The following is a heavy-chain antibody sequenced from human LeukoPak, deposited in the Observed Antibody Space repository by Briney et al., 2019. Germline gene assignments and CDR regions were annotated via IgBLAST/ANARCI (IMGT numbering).Heavy chain of an antibody. V-gene: IGHV3-33*01. CDR3: ARGYDSSGYLLPFDY. Sequence: GGSLRLSCAASGFTFSSYGMHWVRQAPVKGLEWVAVIWYDGSNKYYADSVKGRFTISRDNSKNTLYLQMNSLRAEDTAVYYCARGYDSSGYLLPFDYWGQGTLVTVSS. J-gene: IGHJ4*02. CDR1: GFTFSSYG. D-gene: IGHD3-22*01. CDR2: IWYDGSNK.